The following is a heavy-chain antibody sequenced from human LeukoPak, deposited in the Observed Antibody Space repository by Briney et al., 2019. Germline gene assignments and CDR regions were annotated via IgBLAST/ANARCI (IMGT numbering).Heavy chain of an antibody. V-gene: IGHV4-59*01. J-gene: IGHJ4*02. Sequence: SETLSPTCTVSGASISNYYWSWIRQPPGKGLEWIGYIYYSGSTNYNPSLKSRVTISVDTSKNQFSLRLSSVTAADTAVYYCAAEGSSGFDYWGQGTLVTVSS. D-gene: IGHD6-19*01. CDR3: AAEGSSGFDY. CDR2: IYYSGST. CDR1: GASISNYY.